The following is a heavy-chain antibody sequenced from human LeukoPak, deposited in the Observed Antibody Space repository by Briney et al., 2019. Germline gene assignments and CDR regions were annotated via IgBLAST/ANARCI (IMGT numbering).Heavy chain of an antibody. CDR1: GYTFTGYY. J-gene: IGHJ4*02. Sequence: ASVKVSCKASGYTFTGYYMHWVRQAPGQGLEWMGWINPNSGNTGYAQKFQGRVTMTRNTSISTAYMELSSLRSEDTAVYYCARIDEGATDEDDYWGQGTLVTVSS. CDR3: ARIDEGATDEDDY. D-gene: IGHD1-26*01. CDR2: INPNSGNT. V-gene: IGHV1-8*02.